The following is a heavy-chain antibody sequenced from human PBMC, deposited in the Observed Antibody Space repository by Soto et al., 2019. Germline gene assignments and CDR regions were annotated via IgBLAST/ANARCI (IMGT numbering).Heavy chain of an antibody. CDR3: AREGQQLVSGYFDY. D-gene: IGHD6-13*01. J-gene: IGHJ4*02. CDR1: GGTFSSYT. CDR2: IIPILGIA. Sequence: GASVKVSCKASGGTFSSYTISWVRQAPGQGLEWMGRIIPILGIANYAQKFQGRVTITADKSTSTAYMELSSLRSEDTAVYYCAREGQQLVSGYFDYWGQGTLVTVSS. V-gene: IGHV1-69*04.